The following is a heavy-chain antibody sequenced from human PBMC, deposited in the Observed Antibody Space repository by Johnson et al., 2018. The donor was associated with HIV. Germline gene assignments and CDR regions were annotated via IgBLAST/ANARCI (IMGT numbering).Heavy chain of an antibody. CDR3: ARGTWEQPHSFDM. D-gene: IGHD1/OR15-1a*01. V-gene: IGHV3-30-3*01. J-gene: IGHJ3*02. CDR1: GFTFSSYA. Sequence: QVQLVESGGVMVQPGGSLRLSCAVSGFTFSSYAMHWVRQAPGKGLEWVAVISYDGSNKYYVDSVKGRFTISRDNAKNSLYLQMNSLRVEDTAMYYCARGTWEQPHSFDMWGQGTMVTVSS. CDR2: ISYDGSNK.